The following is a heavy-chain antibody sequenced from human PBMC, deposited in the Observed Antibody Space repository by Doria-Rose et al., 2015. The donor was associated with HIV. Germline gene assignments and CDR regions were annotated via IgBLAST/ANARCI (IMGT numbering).Heavy chain of an antibody. J-gene: IGHJ3*02. Sequence: VLVKPTETLTLTCTVSGFSLSNARMGVSWIRQPPGKALEWLAHIFSNDEKYSSTSLKSRLTISKDTSKSQVVLTMTNMDPVDTATYYCARIIAARTRADAFDIWGQGTMVSVSS. D-gene: IGHD6-6*01. CDR3: ARIIAARTRADAFDI. CDR2: IFSNDEK. V-gene: IGHV2-26*01. CDR1: GFSLSNARMG.